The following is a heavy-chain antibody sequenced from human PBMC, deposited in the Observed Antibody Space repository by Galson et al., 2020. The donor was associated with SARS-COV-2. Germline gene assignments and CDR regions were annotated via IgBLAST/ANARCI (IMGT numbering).Heavy chain of an antibody. CDR3: AREGRTRAFDI. CDR1: GGSISSGGYY. CDR2: IYYSGST. J-gene: IGHJ3*02. V-gene: IGHV4-31*03. Sequence: SETLSLTCTVSGGSISSGGYYWSWIRPHPGQGLEWIGYIYYSGSTYYNPSLKSRVTISVDTSKNQFSLMLSSVTAADTAVYYCAREGRTRAFDIWGQGTMVTVSS.